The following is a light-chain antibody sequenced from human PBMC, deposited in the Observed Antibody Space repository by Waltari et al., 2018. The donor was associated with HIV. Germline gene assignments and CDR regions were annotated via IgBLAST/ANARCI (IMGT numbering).Light chain of an antibody. CDR2: KDT. J-gene: IGLJ3*02. V-gene: IGLV3-25*03. Sequence: SYELTQPPSVSVSPGQTARITCSGDALARQTSSWYQQKPGQAPLLLIYKDTERPSGIPERFSGSSSGTTVTLTISGVQAEDEADYYCQSTDSSITYVVFGGGTKLTVL. CDR1: ALARQT. CDR3: QSTDSSITYVV.